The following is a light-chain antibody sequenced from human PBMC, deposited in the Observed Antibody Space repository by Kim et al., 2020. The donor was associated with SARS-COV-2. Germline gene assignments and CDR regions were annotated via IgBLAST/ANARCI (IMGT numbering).Light chain of an antibody. CDR3: QQRINWPLT. J-gene: IGKJ4*01. CDR1: QSVTSK. V-gene: IGKV3-11*01. CDR2: AAP. Sequence: LSPAETPPLSCCARQSVTSKFAWYQQPPVPAPRLLIYAAPRRATVIPARFSGSGSGTDFTLTISSLEPEDFAVYYCQQRINWPLTFGGGTKVYIK.